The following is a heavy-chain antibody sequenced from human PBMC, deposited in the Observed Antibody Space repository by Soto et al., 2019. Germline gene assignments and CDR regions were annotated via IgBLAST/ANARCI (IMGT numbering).Heavy chain of an antibody. J-gene: IGHJ4*02. V-gene: IGHV3-30-3*01. Sequence: QVQLVESGGGVVQPGRSLRLSCAASGFAFSPYAMHWVRQAPGKGPEWVAVISYDGNDKFYADSVKGRFTISRDNSKNTLYLQMNSLRPEDTAVYYCARGGGFCGGDCYKGGIDYWGQGTLVTVSS. CDR2: ISYDGNDK. D-gene: IGHD2-21*02. CDR1: GFAFSPYA. CDR3: ARGGGFCGGDCYKGGIDY.